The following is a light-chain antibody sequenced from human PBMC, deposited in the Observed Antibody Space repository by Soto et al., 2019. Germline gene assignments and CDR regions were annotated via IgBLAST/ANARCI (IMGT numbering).Light chain of an antibody. CDR2: EVS. J-gene: IGLJ2*01. V-gene: IGLV2-14*01. Sequence: QSALTQPASVSGSPGQSITISCTGTSSDVGGYNYVSWYQQHPGKAPKLMIYEVSTRPSGVSNRFSGSKSGNTASLPISGLKDEYEADYDCSSSTSSSTVVFGGGTQLTVL. CDR3: SSSTSSSTVV. CDR1: SSDVGGYNY.